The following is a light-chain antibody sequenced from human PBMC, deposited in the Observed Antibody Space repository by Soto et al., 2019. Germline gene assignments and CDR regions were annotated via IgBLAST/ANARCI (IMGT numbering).Light chain of an antibody. V-gene: IGKV1-5*03. CDR3: QQYKSFWT. CDR2: KAS. CDR1: KNINSW. Sequence: DIPMPQSPSTLSASVGDRVTITCRARKNINSWLAWYQQKPGKAPNLLIYKASSLETGVPSRFSGSGSGTEFTLTISSLQPDDFASYHCQQYKSFWTFGLGTKVDIK. J-gene: IGKJ1*01.